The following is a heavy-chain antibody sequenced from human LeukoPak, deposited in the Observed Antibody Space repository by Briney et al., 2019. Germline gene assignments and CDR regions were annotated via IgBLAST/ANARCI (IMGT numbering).Heavy chain of an antibody. CDR1: GGSISSSRYY. CDR3: ARHGIPLRYGSGNYYKGAPFDY. J-gene: IGHJ4*02. Sequence: SETLSLTCTVSGGSISSSRYYGGWIRQPPGKGLEWIGSLYYSGNTYYNPSLKSRVTISVDTSKNQFSLKLSSVTAADTAVYYCARHGIPLRYGSGNYYKGAPFDYWGQGTLVTVSS. V-gene: IGHV4-39*01. D-gene: IGHD3-10*01. CDR2: LYYSGNT.